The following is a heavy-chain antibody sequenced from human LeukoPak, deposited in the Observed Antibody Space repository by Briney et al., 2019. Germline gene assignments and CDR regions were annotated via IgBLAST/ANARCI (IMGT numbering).Heavy chain of an antibody. CDR3: TTDLGYSSSDFDY. CDR1: GFTFSDYA. V-gene: IGHV3-15*01. CDR2: IKSKTDGGTT. J-gene: IGHJ4*02. Sequence: GGSLRLSRAASGFTFSDYALSWVRQAPGKGLEWVGRIKSKTDGGTTDYAAPVKGRFTISRDDSKNTLYLQMNSLKTEDTAIYYCTTDLGYSSSDFDYWGQGTLVTVSS. D-gene: IGHD6-13*01.